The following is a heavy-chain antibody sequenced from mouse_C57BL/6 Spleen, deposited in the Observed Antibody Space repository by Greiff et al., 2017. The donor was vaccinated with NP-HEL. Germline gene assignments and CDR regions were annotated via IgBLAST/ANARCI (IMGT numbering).Heavy chain of an antibody. Sequence: DVKLVESGGDLVKPGGSLKLSCAASGFTFSSYGMSWVRQTPDKRLEWVATISSGGSYTYYPDSVKGRFTISRDNAKNTLYLQMSSLKSEDTAMYYCARLTTTVVAPYAMDYWGQGTSVTVSS. CDR3: ARLTTTVVAPYAMDY. J-gene: IGHJ4*01. CDR2: ISSGGSYT. V-gene: IGHV5-6*02. D-gene: IGHD1-1*01. CDR1: GFTFSSYG.